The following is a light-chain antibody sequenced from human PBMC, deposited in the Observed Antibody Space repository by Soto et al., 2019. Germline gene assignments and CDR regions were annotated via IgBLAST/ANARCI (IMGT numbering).Light chain of an antibody. CDR1: QSVTSNY. CDR2: AAS. CDR3: QQYETFSGT. Sequence: EIVLTQSPGTLSLSPGERATLSCRASQSVTSNYLAWYQQKPGQAPRILIFAASSRATGIPDKFSGSGSGTKFTLTIASLQPDDFATYYCQQYETFSGTFGPGTKVDIK. V-gene: IGKV3-20*01. J-gene: IGKJ1*01.